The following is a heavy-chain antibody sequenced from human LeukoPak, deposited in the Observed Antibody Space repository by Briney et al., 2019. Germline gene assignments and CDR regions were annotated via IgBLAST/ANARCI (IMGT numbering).Heavy chain of an antibody. CDR3: ARESYCSTPSCSHDY. CDR1: GYTFTSYG. CDR2: INPNSGDT. Sequence: GASVKVSCKASGYTFTSYGISWVRQAPGQGLEWMGWINPNSGDTHYAQNFQGRVTMTRDTSISTAYMELSRLRSDDTAVYYCARESYCSTPSCSHDYWGQGTLVTVSS. D-gene: IGHD2-2*01. V-gene: IGHV1-2*02. J-gene: IGHJ4*02.